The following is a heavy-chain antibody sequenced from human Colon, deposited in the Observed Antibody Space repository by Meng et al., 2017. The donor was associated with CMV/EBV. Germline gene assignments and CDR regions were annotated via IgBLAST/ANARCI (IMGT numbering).Heavy chain of an antibody. CDR3: VRESWYFDF. CDR2: IYPQDGGT. J-gene: IGHJ4*02. Sequence: QVQLVQSGTEGKKPGASGKVSCKTSEYTFTANHLHWVRQAPGQGLDWMGWIYPQDGGTYFAQKFQDRVTLTRDTSITTAYMELSGLTSDDTAIYYCVRESWYFDFWGEGTLVTVSS. CDR1: EYTFTANH. V-gene: IGHV1-2*02. D-gene: IGHD6-13*01.